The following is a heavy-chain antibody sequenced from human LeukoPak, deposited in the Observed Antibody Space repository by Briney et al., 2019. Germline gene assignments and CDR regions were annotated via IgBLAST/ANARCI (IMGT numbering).Heavy chain of an antibody. CDR1: GFTFSNAW. CDR2: IKSKTEGGTT. V-gene: IGHV3-15*01. CDR3: TTDRLF. J-gene: IGHJ4*02. Sequence: GGSLRLSCAASGFTFSNAWMSWVRQAPGKGLEWVGRIKSKTEGGTTDYAAPVKGRFTISRDDSKNTLYLQMNSLKTEDTAVYYCTTDRLFWGQGTLVTVSS.